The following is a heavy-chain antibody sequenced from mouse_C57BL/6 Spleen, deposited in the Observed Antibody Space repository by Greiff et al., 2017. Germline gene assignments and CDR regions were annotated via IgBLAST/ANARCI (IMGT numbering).Heavy chain of an antibody. V-gene: IGHV1-82*01. CDR2: IYPGDGDT. J-gene: IGHJ2*01. CDR1: GYAFSSSW. CDR3: AREELGNFDY. D-gene: IGHD4-1*01. Sequence: VKLQESGPELVKPGASVKISCKASGYAFSSSWMNWVKQRPGKGLEWIGRIYPGDGDTNYNGKFKGKATLTADKSSSTAYMQLSSLTSEDSAVYFCAREELGNFDYWGQGTTLTVSS.